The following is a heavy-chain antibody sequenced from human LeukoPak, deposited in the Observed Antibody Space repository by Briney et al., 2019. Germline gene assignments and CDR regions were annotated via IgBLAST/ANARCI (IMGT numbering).Heavy chain of an antibody. CDR2: IDWDDDK. D-gene: IGHD3-10*01. J-gene: IGHJ4*02. Sequence: ESGPALVKPTQTLTLTCTFSGFSLSTSGMCVSWIRQPPGKALGWLALIDWDDDKYYSTSLKTRLTISKDTSKNQVVLTMTNMDPVDTATYNCARIDYGSGHYYFDYWGQGTLVTVSS. CDR1: GFSLSTSGMC. V-gene: IGHV2-70*01. CDR3: ARIDYGSGHYYFDY.